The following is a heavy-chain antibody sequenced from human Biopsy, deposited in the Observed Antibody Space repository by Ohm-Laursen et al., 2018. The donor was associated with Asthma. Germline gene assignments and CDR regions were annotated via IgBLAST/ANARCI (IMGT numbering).Heavy chain of an antibody. CDR1: GGTFSRYA. V-gene: IGHV1-69*13. D-gene: IGHD5-12*01. Sequence: GASVKVSCKASGGTFSRYAISWVRQAPGQGLEWMGGIIPIFGTSNYAQKFQGRVTFTADESTSTAYMELSSLSSEDTAVYYCARGYSGSDRIVYYYSGLEVWGQGTTATVSS. CDR2: IIPIFGTS. J-gene: IGHJ6*02. CDR3: ARGYSGSDRIVYYYSGLEV.